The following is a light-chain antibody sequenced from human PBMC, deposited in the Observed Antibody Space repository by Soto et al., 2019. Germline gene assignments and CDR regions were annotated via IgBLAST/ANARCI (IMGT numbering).Light chain of an antibody. Sequence: EIVLTQSPGTQSLSPGERATLSCRASQSVSSSYLAWYQQKPGQAPRLLIYGASSRATGIPDRFSGSGSGTDFTLTISRLEREDFAVYYCQQYGSSPPTFGQGTKVEIK. J-gene: IGKJ1*01. CDR1: QSVSSSY. CDR3: QQYGSSPPT. V-gene: IGKV3-20*01. CDR2: GAS.